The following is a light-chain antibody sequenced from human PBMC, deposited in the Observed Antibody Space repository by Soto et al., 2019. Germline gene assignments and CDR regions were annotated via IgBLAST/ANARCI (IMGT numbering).Light chain of an antibody. V-gene: IGKV1-9*01. CDR3: QQLNSYPT. Sequence: IQLTQSPSSLSASVGDRVTITCRASQGIGSFLAWYQQKPGKAPKLLIHAASTLQSGVPSRFRGSGSGTDFTLTISSLQPEEFATYYCQQLNSYPTFGGGTKGEIK. CDR2: AAS. CDR1: QGIGSF. J-gene: IGKJ4*01.